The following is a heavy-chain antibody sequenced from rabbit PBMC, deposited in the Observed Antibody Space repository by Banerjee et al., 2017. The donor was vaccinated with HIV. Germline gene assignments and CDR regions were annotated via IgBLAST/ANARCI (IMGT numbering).Heavy chain of an antibody. CDR2: IDNGDGST. D-gene: IGHD4-1*01. Sequence: QEQLEESGGDLVKPEGSLTLTCTASGFSFSNKYVMCWVRQAPGKRPEWIACIDNGDGSTYYANWVNGRFTISRSTSLNTVTLQMTSLTAADTATYFCARDLAGVIGWNFGLWGQGTLVTVS. J-gene: IGHJ3*01. CDR3: ARDLAGVIGWNFGL. CDR1: GFSFSNKYV. V-gene: IGHV1S47*01.